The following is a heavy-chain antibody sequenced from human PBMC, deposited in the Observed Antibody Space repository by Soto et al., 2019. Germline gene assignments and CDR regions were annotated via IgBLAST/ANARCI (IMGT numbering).Heavy chain of an antibody. D-gene: IGHD3-10*01. J-gene: IGHJ4*02. Sequence: PSETLSLTCTVSGGSISSGGYYWSWIRQHPGKGLEWIGYIYYSGSTYYNPSLKSRVTISVDTSKNQFSLKLSSVTAADTAVYFCARENEIRITMVRGVTHPVGFHFDYWGQGTLVTVSS. CDR2: IYYSGST. V-gene: IGHV4-31*03. CDR1: GGSISSGGYY. CDR3: ARENEIRITMVRGVTHPVGFHFDY.